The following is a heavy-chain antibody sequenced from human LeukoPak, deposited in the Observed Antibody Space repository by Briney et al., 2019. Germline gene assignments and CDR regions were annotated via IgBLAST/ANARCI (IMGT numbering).Heavy chain of an antibody. J-gene: IGHJ4*02. Sequence: PGGSLRLSCAASGFTFSSYSMNWVRQTPGKGLEWVSSISSSSSYIYYADSVKGRFTISRDNAKNTLYLQMNSLRAEDTAVYYCARDGGIGWELSGVFDYWGQGILVTVSS. CDR1: GFTFSSYS. V-gene: IGHV3-21*01. CDR2: ISSSSSYI. D-gene: IGHD1-26*01. CDR3: ARDGGIGWELSGVFDY.